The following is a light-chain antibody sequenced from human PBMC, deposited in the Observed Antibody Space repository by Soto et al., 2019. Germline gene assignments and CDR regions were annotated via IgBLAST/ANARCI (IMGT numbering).Light chain of an antibody. V-gene: IGLV2-14*01. Sequence: QSALTQPASVSGSPGQSITISCTGTSTDVGGYDYVSWYQQHPGKAPKLMIYDVSHRPSGVSNRFSASKSGNAASLTISGLQAEDEADYYCSSYTSSSTLVVFGGGTKLTVL. CDR1: STDVGGYDY. J-gene: IGLJ2*01. CDR3: SSYTSSSTLVV. CDR2: DVS.